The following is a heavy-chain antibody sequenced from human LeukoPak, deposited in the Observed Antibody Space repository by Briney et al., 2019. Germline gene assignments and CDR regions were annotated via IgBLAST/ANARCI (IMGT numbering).Heavy chain of an antibody. D-gene: IGHD6-19*01. CDR3: ARGVTVAGTGGWFDP. J-gene: IGHJ5*02. CDR2: IYYSGST. CDR1: GGSISSSSYY. Sequence: SETLSLTCTVSGGSISSSSYYWGWIRQPPGKGLEWIGSIYYSGSTYYNPSLKSRVTISVDTSKNQFSLELSSVTAADTAVYYCARGVTVAGTGGWFDPWGQGTLVTVSS. V-gene: IGHV4-39*07.